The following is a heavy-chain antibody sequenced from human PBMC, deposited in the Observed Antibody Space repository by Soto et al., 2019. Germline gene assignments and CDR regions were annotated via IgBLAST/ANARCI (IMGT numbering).Heavy chain of an antibody. V-gene: IGHV3-11*06. CDR3: ARDRSAAVYYYGMDV. D-gene: IGHD6-13*01. CDR2: ISSSSSYT. CDR1: GFTFSDYY. J-gene: IGHJ6*02. Sequence: GSLRLSCAASGFTFSDYYMSWIRQAPGKGLEWVSYISSSSSYTNYADSVKGRFTISRDNAKNSLYLQMNSLRAEDTAVYYCARDRSAAVYYYGMDVWGQGTTVTVSS.